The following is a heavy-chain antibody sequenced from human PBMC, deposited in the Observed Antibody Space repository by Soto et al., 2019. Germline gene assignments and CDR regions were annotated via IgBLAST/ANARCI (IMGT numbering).Heavy chain of an antibody. CDR1: GFTFDGPNSHA. CDR3: VSCVSAHFDY. CDR2: ISCSSTNT. V-gene: IGHV3-23*01. J-gene: IGHJ4*01. Sequence: PWGSLRLSCAASGFTFDGPNSHAMSWVRQSGGKGPWWVSTISCSSTNTHSAESGQGRFTVANDASRNTLQLTMNSVGAADKDKYFCVSCVSAHFDYWGHGTPVTVSS.